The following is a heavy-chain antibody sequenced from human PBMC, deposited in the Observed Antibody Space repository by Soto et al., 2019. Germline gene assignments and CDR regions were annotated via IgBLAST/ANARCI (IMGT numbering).Heavy chain of an antibody. CDR3: VKDRRPASIAVAGTFDY. V-gene: IGHV3-64D*06. CDR2: ISSNGGSP. CDR1: GFTFSSYA. Sequence: PVGSLRLSCSAPGFTFSSYAMHWSRQAPGKRLEYVSAISSNGGSPYYADSVKGRFTISRDNSKSTLYLQMSSLRAEDTAVYYCVKDRRPASIAVAGTFDYWGQGTLVTVSS. D-gene: IGHD6-19*01. J-gene: IGHJ4*02.